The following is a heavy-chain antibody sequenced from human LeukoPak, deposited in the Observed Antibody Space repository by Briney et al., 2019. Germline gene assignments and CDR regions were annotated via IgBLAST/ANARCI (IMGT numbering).Heavy chain of an antibody. V-gene: IGHV4-39*07. Sequence: SETLSLTCTVSGGSISSSSYYWGWIRQPPGKGLEWIGEINHSGSTNYNPSLKSRVTISVDTSKNQFSLKLSSVTAADTAVYYCARIDCGGDCYKYFQHWGQGTLVTVSS. CDR3: ARIDCGGDCYKYFQH. J-gene: IGHJ1*01. CDR2: INHSGST. D-gene: IGHD2-21*01. CDR1: GGSISSSSYY.